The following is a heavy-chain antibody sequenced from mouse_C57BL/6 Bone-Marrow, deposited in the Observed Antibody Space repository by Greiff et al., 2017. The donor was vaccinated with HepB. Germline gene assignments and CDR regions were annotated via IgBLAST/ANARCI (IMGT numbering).Heavy chain of an antibody. D-gene: IGHD4-1*01. CDR1: GFTFSDYY. CDR2: INYDGSST. J-gene: IGHJ1*03. CDR3: ARDITGTGWYFDV. Sequence: EVQVVESEGGLVQPGSSMKLSCTASGFTFSDYYMAWVRQVPEKGLEWVANINYDGSSTYYLDSLKSRFIISRDNAKNILYLQMSSLKSEDTATYYCARDITGTGWYFDVWGTGTTVTVSS. V-gene: IGHV5-16*01.